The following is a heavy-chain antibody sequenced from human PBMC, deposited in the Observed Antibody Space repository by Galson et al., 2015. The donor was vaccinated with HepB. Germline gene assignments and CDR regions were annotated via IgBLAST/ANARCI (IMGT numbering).Heavy chain of an antibody. CDR2: IYSGGST. CDR3: ARVSSSWTDAFDI. V-gene: IGHV3-66*01. Sequence: SLRLSCAASGFTVSSNYMSWVRQAPGKGLEWVSVIYSGGSTYYADAVKGRFTISRDNSKNTVYLQRNSLSAEDTAVYYCARVSSSWTDAFDIWGQGTMVTVSS. CDR1: GFTVSSNY. J-gene: IGHJ3*02. D-gene: IGHD6-13*01.